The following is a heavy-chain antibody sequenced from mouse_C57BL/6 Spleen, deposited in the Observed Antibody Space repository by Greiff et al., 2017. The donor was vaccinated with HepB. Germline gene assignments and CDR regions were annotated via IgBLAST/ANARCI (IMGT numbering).Heavy chain of an antibody. V-gene: IGHV1-5*01. CDR3: TPYYYGSSYREGYYAMDY. J-gene: IGHJ4*01. CDR1: GYTFTSYW. CDR2: IYPGNSDT. Sequence: EVQLQQSGTVLARPGASVKMSCKTSGYTFTSYWMHWVKQRPGQGLEWIGAIYPGNSDTSYNQKFKGKAKLTAVTSASTAYMELSSLTNEDSAVYYCTPYYYGSSYREGYYAMDYWGQGTSVTVSS. D-gene: IGHD1-1*01.